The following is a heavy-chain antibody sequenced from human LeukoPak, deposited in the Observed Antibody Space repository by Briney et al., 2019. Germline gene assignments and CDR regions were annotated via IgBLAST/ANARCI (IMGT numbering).Heavy chain of an antibody. V-gene: IGHV4-38-2*01. CDR2: IYHSGST. J-gene: IGHJ6*03. CDR1: GYSISSGYY. CDR3: ARVGRVYSSSSGGYYYYYMDV. D-gene: IGHD6-6*01. Sequence: PSETLSLTCAVSGYSISSGYYWGWIRQPPGKGLEWIGSIYHSGSTYYNPSLKSRVTISVDTSKNQFSLKLSSVAAADTAVYYCARVGRVYSSSSGGYYYYYMDVWGKGTTVTVSS.